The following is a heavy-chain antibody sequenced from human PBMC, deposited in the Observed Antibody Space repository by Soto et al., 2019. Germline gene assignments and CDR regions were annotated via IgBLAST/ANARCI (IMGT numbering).Heavy chain of an antibody. CDR2: ISSSSSYI. CDR1: GFTVSKNY. D-gene: IGHD3-22*01. J-gene: IGHJ4*02. V-gene: IGHV3-21*01. CDR3: ARSPEYYYDSSGYYYFDY. Sequence: GGSLRLSCAASGFTVSKNYMSWVRQAPGKGLEWVSSISSSSSYIYYADSVKGRFTISRDNAKNSLYLQMNSLRAEDTAVYYCARSPEYYYDSSGYYYFDYWGQGTLVTVSS.